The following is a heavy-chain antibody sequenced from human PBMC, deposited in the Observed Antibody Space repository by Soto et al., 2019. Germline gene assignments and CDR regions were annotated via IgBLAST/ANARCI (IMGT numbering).Heavy chain of an antibody. J-gene: IGHJ4*02. CDR2: IIATGAIT. CDR1: GFTFSTYD. Sequence: EVQLLESGGGFVQPGGSLRLSCAASGFTFSTYDMNWVRQAPGKGLEWVSSIIATGAITDYADSVKGRFTISRDNSQSALYLQMHSLRAEDTAVYYCATDDSGTYNFDYWGQGTLVTVSS. CDR3: ATDDSGTYNFDY. V-gene: IGHV3-23*01. D-gene: IGHD3-10*01.